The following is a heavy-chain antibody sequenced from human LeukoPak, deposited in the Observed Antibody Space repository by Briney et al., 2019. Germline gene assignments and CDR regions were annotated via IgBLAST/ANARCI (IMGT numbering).Heavy chain of an antibody. CDR2: INRGGSTT. V-gene: IGHV3-74*01. CDR3: ARDKKSGESSEIDY. J-gene: IGHJ4*02. Sequence: TGGSLRLFCAASGFTFSNYWVHWVRQAPGKGLVWVSRINRGGSTTNYADSVKGRFTVSRDNAKNTLNLQMNSLRAEDTAVYYCARDKKSGESSEIDYWGQGTLVTVSS. CDR1: GFTFSNYW. D-gene: IGHD3-10*01.